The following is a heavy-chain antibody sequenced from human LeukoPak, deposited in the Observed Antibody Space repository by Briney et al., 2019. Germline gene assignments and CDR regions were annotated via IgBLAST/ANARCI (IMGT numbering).Heavy chain of an antibody. Sequence: PSETLSLTCTVSGGSISSYYWSWIRQPPGKGLEWIGYIYYSGSTNYNPSPKSRVTISVDTSKNQFSLKLSSVTAADTAVYYCARDIPQRGFGELYEDWFDPWGQGTLVTVSS. V-gene: IGHV4-59*01. CDR2: IYYSGST. D-gene: IGHD3-10*01. CDR3: ARDIPQRGFGELYEDWFDP. J-gene: IGHJ5*02. CDR1: GGSISSYY.